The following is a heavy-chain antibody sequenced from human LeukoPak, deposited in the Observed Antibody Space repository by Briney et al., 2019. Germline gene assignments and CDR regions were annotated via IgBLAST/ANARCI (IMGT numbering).Heavy chain of an antibody. D-gene: IGHD3-10*01. CDR1: GFTFSSYA. Sequence: GGSLRPSCAASGFTFSSYALSWVRQASGKGLEWVSAISGSAGTTHYADSVKGSFTISRDNSKNTLYLQMNSLRAEDTAVYYCAREAENYGLAFDIWGQGTMVTVSS. V-gene: IGHV3-23*01. J-gene: IGHJ3*02. CDR2: ISGSAGTT. CDR3: AREAENYGLAFDI.